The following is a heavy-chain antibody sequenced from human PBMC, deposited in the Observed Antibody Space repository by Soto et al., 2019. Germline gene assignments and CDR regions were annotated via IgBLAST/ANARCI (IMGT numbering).Heavy chain of an antibody. Sequence: GASVKVSCKASGFTFTSSAVQWVRQARGQRLEWIGWIVVGSGNTNYAQKFQERVTITRDMSTSTAYMELSSLRSEDTAVYYCAADSTSGSGSYSALYYYYGMDVWGQGTTVTVSS. CDR2: IVVGSGNT. V-gene: IGHV1-58*01. CDR3: AADSTSGSGSYSALYYYYGMDV. CDR1: GFTFTSSA. J-gene: IGHJ6*02. D-gene: IGHD3-10*01.